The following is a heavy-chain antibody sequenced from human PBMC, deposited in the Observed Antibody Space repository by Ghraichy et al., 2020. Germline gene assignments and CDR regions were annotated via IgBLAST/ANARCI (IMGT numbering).Heavy chain of an antibody. CDR3: ARHSSDIVATMGY. CDR1: GGPFSGYY. CDR2: INHSGST. J-gene: IGHJ4*02. V-gene: IGHV4-34*01. Sequence: SETLSLTCAVYGGPFSGYYWNWIRQPPGKGLEWIGEINHSGSTNYNPSLKSRVTISVDTSKNQFSLKLSSVTAADTAMYYCARHSSDIVATMGYWGQGTLVTVSS. D-gene: IGHD5-12*01.